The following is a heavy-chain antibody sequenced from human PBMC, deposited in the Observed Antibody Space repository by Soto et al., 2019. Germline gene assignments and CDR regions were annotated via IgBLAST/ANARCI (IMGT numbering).Heavy chain of an antibody. J-gene: IGHJ5*01. CDR1: GGSISSYY. CDR2: IYYSGST. D-gene: IGHD6-19*01. CDR3: TIWIAVSATTQTYWFDF. V-gene: IGHV4-59*01. Sequence: PSETLSLTCTVSGGSISSYYWSWIRQPPGKGLEWIGYIYYSGSTNYNPSLKSRVTISVDTSKNQFSLKLSSVTAADTAVYYCTIWIAVSATTQTYWFDFWGQGTLVTVSS.